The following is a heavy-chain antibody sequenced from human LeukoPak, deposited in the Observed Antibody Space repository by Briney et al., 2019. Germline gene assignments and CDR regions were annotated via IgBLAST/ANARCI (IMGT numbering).Heavy chain of an antibody. CDR3: ARYDFILISYFDL. J-gene: IGHJ2*01. V-gene: IGHV3-53*01. D-gene: IGHD3-3*01. Sequence: GGSLRLSCAASGFTFSSYAMSWVRQAPGKGLEWVSVIYSGGSTYYADSVKGRFTISRDNSKNTLYLQMNSLRAEDTAVYYCARYDFILISYFDLWGRGALVTVSS. CDR1: GFTFSSYA. CDR2: IYSGGST.